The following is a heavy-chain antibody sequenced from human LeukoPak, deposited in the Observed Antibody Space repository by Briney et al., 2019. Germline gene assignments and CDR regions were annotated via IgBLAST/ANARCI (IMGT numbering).Heavy chain of an antibody. CDR1: GYTFTSYY. D-gene: IGHD3-10*01. CDR2: INPSGGST. V-gene: IGHV1-46*01. CDR3: ARDSREYYYGSGSPIDY. Sequence: ASVKVSCKASGYTFTSYYMHWVRQAPGQGLEWMGIINPSGGSTSYAQKFQGRVTMTRDTSTSTVYMELSSLRSEDTAVYYCARDSREYYYGSGSPIDYWGQGTLVTVSA. J-gene: IGHJ4*02.